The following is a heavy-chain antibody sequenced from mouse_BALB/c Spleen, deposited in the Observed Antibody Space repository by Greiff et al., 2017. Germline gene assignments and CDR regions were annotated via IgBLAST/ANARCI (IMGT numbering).Heavy chain of an antibody. CDR3: ARRVISFDY. D-gene: IGHD1-1*01. CDR1: GFAFSSYD. J-gene: IGHJ2*01. CDR2: ISSGGGST. V-gene: IGHV5-12-1*01. Sequence: EVHLVESGGGLVKPGGSLKLSCAASGFAFSSYDMSWVRQTPEKRLEWVAYISSGGGSTYYPDTVKGRFTISRDNAKNTLYLQMSSLKSEDTAMYYCARRVISFDYWGQGTTLTVSS.